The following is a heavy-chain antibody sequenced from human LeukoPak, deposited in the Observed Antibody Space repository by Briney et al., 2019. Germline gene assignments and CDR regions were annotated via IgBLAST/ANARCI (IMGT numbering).Heavy chain of an antibody. D-gene: IGHD6-13*01. J-gene: IGHJ4*02. V-gene: IGHV4-30-4*02. Sequence: SETLSLTCTVSGDSLSSGDYYWTWIRQTPGKGLEWIGYIHHRGNTFYNPSLKSPVTISLDTSRNRFSLKLTSVTAADTAVYYCARDKIAATGFDYWGRGTLVTVSA. CDR2: IHHRGNT. CDR1: GDSLSSGDYY. CDR3: ARDKIAATGFDY.